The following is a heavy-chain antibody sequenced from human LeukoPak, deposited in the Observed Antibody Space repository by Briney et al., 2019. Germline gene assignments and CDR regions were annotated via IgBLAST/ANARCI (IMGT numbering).Heavy chain of an antibody. J-gene: IGHJ4*02. CDR2: IYHSGST. V-gene: IGHV4-4*02. CDR1: GGSISSGTW. D-gene: IGHD4-17*01. CDR3: ARNPGSDYPEW. Sequence: SETLSLTCAVSGGSISSGTWWSWVRQPPGKGLEWIGEIYHSGSTNYNPSLKSRATISVDKSKNQFSLKLTSVTAADTAVYYCARNPGSDYPEWWGQGTLVTVSS.